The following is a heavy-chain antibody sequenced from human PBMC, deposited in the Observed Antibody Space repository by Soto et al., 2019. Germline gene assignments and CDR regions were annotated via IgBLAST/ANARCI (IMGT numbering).Heavy chain of an antibody. D-gene: IGHD3-22*01. Sequence: GGSLRLSCAASGFTFSSYSMNWVRQAPGKGLEWVSSISSSSSYIYYADSVKGRFIISRDNAKNSLYLQMNSLRAEDTAVYYCARLWYYYDSSGYHRGAFDIWGQGTMVTVSS. CDR1: GFTFSSYS. J-gene: IGHJ3*02. CDR3: ARLWYYYDSSGYHRGAFDI. CDR2: ISSSSSYI. V-gene: IGHV3-21*01.